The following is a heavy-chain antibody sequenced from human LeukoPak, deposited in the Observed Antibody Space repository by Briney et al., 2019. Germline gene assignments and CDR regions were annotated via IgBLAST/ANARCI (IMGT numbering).Heavy chain of an antibody. CDR3: ARDQRGFSYSKYYFDY. J-gene: IGHJ4*02. CDR2: INPNSGGT. Sequence: ASVKVSCKASGYTFTGYYMHWVRQAPGQGLEWMGWINPNSGGTNYAQKFQGRVTMTRDTSISTAYMELSRLRSDDTAVYYCARDQRGFSYSKYYFDYWGQGTLVTVSS. D-gene: IGHD5-18*01. V-gene: IGHV1-2*02. CDR1: GYTFTGYY.